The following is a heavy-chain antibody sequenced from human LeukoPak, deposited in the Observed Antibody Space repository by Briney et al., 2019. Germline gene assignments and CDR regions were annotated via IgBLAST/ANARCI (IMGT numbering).Heavy chain of an antibody. Sequence: GGSLRLSCAASGFTFSNAWMSWVRQAPGKGLEWVGRIKSKTDGGTTDYAAPVKGRFTISRDDSKNTLYLQMNSLKTEDTAVYYCTTPGYCSGGSCYSASIAVAGPYYFDYWGQGTLVTVSS. CDR3: TTPGYCSGGSCYSASIAVAGPYYFDY. CDR2: IKSKTDGGTT. CDR1: GFTFSNAW. V-gene: IGHV3-15*01. J-gene: IGHJ4*02. D-gene: IGHD2-15*01.